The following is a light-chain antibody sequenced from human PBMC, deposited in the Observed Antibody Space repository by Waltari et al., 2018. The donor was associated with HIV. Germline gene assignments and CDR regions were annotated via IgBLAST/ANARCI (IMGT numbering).Light chain of an antibody. CDR3: QQYETVPFT. CDR2: WAS. CDR1: RSVVSSSNNQKY. V-gene: IGKV4-1*01. J-gene: IGKJ3*01. Sequence: DIVMTQSPESLTMSPGERATINCKTSRSVVSSSNNQKYLAWYQHKVGQSPKLLIYWASTRAPGVPERFSGGGSGTDFTLTIRGLQADDEAVYYCQQYETVPFTFGPGTTV.